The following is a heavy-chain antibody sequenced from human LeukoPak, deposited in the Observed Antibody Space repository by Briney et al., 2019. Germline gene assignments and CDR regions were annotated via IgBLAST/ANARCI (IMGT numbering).Heavy chain of an antibody. V-gene: IGHV4-34*01. CDR1: GGSFSGYY. CDR2: INHSGST. J-gene: IGHJ6*03. CDR3: ARDKRMVYATTYYYYYYMDV. D-gene: IGHD2-8*01. Sequence: PSETLSLACAVYGGSFSGYYWSWIRQPPGKGLEWIGEINHSGSTNYNPSLKSRVTISVDTSKNQFSLKLSSVTAADTAVYYCARDKRMVYATTYYYYYYMDVWGKGTTVTVSS.